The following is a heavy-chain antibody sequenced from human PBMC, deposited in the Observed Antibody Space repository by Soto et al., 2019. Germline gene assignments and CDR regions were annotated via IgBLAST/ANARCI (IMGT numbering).Heavy chain of an antibody. Sequence: TSETLSLTCTVYGGSISSYYWSWIRQPPGKGLEWIGYIYYSGSTNYNPSLKSRVTISVDTSKNQFSLKLSSVTAADTAVYYCARERNWFDPWGQGTLVTVSS. V-gene: IGHV4-59*01. CDR1: GGSISSYY. CDR3: ARERNWFDP. CDR2: IYYSGST. J-gene: IGHJ5*02.